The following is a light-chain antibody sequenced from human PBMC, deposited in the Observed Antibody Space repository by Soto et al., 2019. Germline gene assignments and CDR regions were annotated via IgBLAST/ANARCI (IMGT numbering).Light chain of an antibody. CDR2: GAS. J-gene: IGKJ5*01. Sequence: DIPITQSPSVLSASLGDRVTITCRASQSIGKHLNWYQQKPEKAPKFLIYGASTLQSGVPSRFTGSGSGTDFTLTVNSLQAEDFATYYCQQGYSSPATFGQGTGLEI. V-gene: IGKV1-39*01. CDR3: QQGYSSPAT. CDR1: QSIGKH.